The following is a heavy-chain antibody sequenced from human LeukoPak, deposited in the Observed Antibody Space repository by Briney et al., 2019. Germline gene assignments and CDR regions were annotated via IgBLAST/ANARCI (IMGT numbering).Heavy chain of an antibody. V-gene: IGHV3-48*01. J-gene: IGHJ5*02. CDR2: ISSSSSTI. CDR1: GFTFSSYS. Sequence: GGSLGLSCAASGFTFSSYSMNWVRQAPGKGLEWVSYISSSSSTIYYADSVKGRFTISRDNAKNSLYLQMNSLRAEDTAVYYCARDRQWLVEWGTFDPWGQGTLVTVSS. D-gene: IGHD6-19*01. CDR3: ARDRQWLVEWGTFDP.